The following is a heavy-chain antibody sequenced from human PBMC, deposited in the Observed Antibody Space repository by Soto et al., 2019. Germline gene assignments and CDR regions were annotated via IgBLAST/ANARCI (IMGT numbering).Heavy chain of an antibody. CDR2: ISSSSSYT. CDR3: ARDLAYCGGDCYPGYFDY. D-gene: IGHD2-21*02. V-gene: IGHV3-11*06. J-gene: IGHJ4*02. CDR1: GFTFSYYY. Sequence: GGSLRLSCAASGFTFSYYYMSWIRQAPGKGLEWISYISSSSSYTDYADSVKGRFTISRDNAKNSLYLQMNSLRAEDTAVYYCARDLAYCGGDCYPGYFDYWGQGTLVTVSS.